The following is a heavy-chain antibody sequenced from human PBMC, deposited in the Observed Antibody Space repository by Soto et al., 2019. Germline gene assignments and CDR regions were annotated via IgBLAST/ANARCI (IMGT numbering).Heavy chain of an antibody. D-gene: IGHD4-17*01. J-gene: IGHJ6*02. Sequence: QVQLVQSGAEVKKPGASVKVSCKAFGYTFNAFYMHWVRQAPGQGLEWMGVINPSGDGTSYAQKFQGRVTMTRDTSTSTVYMELSSLRSEVTAVYDGATVALGYDYADVWGQGTTVTVSS. V-gene: IGHV1-46*02. CDR2: INPSGDGT. CDR3: ATVALGYDYADV. CDR1: GYTFNAFY.